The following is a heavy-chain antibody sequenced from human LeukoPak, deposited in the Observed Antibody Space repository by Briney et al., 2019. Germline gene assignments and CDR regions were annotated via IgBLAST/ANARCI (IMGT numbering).Heavy chain of an antibody. CDR1: GGSISSYY. CDR2: IYDNGSP. CDR3: ARDGGRRGWFDP. V-gene: IGHV4-59*01. Sequence: SQTLSLTCTVSGGSISSYYWTWIRQPPRKGLEWIGYIYDNGSPNYNPSLKSRVNILLDTSKNQFSLKLNSVTPADTAVYYCARDGGRRGWFDPWGQGTLVTVSS. J-gene: IGHJ5*02.